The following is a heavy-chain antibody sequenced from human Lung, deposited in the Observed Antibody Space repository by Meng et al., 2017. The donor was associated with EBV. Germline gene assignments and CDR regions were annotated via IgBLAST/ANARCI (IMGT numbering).Heavy chain of an antibody. Sequence: QVHLLQSWAEVKNPGASVRVSCEASGYTFASYGISWLRQAPGQGLEWMGWFVNNVDTYSAQKFQGRVTMTTDTHTGTAFMELRSLRSDDTAVYYCARGTPGRSYSDYWGQGTLVTVSS. J-gene: IGHJ4*02. CDR3: ARGTPGRSYSDY. V-gene: IGHV1-18*01. D-gene: IGHD3-10*01. CDR1: GYTFASYG. CDR2: FVNNVDT.